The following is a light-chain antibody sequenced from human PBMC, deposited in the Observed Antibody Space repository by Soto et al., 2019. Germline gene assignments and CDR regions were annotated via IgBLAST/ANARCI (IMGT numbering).Light chain of an antibody. CDR3: QQYGSSPYT. CDR1: QSVSSSY. Sequence: EIVLTQSPGTLSLSPGERATLSCRASQSVSSSYLAWYQQKPGQAPRLLIYGASSRATGVPDRFSGSGSGTDFTLTISRLEPEDFAVYYCQQYGSSPYTFCQGTKLAIK. CDR2: GAS. V-gene: IGKV3-20*01. J-gene: IGKJ2*01.